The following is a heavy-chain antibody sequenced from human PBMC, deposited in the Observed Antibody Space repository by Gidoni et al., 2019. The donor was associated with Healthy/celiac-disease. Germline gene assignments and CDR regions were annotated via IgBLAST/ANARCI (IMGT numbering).Heavy chain of an antibody. CDR1: GFTFSSYG. CDR2: IWYDGSNK. V-gene: IGHV3-33*01. Sequence: QVQLVESGGGVVQPGRSLRLSCAASGFTFSSYGMHWVRQAPGKGLEWVAVIWYDGSNKYYADSVKGRFTISRDNSKNTLYLQMNSLRAEDTAVYYCARDYFDYDSILYYFDYWGQGTLVTVSS. J-gene: IGHJ4*02. CDR3: ARDYFDYDSILYYFDY. D-gene: IGHD3-22*01.